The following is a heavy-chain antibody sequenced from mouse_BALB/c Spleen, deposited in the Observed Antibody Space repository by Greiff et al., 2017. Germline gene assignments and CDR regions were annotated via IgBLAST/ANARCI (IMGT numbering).Heavy chain of an antibody. Sequence: QVQLQQSGPELVKPGASVKMSCKASGYTFTDYVISWVKQRTGQGLEWIGEIYPGSGSTYYNEKFKGKATLTADKSSNTAYMQLSSLTSEDSAVYFCARRGSTMSLAYWGQGTLVTVSA. CDR3: ARRGSTMSLAY. D-gene: IGHD2-1*01. CDR2: IYPGSGST. J-gene: IGHJ3*01. CDR1: GYTFTDYV. V-gene: IGHV1-81*01.